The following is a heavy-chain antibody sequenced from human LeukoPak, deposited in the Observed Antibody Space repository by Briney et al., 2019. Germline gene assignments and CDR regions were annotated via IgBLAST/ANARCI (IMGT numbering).Heavy chain of an antibody. CDR3: AKDVGLVRYYY. V-gene: IGHV3-23*01. J-gene: IGHJ4*02. Sequence: GGSLRLSCAASGFTFSSYAMSWVRQAPGKGLEWVSAISGGGGRTNYADSVKGRFTISRDNSKNTLYLQMNSLRAEDTAVYYCAKDVGLVRYYYWGQGTLVTVSS. D-gene: IGHD3-9*01. CDR2: ISGGGGRT. CDR1: GFTFSSYA.